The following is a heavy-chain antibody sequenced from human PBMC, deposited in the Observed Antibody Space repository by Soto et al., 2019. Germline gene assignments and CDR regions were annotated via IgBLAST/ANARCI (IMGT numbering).Heavy chain of an antibody. CDR3: ARGSHPMWILYYYGMDV. CDR1: GGTFSSYA. J-gene: IGHJ6*02. CDR2: ITPIFGTA. D-gene: IGHD5-18*01. Sequence: QVQLVQSGAEVKKPGSSVKVSCKAYGGTFSSYAISWVRQAPGQGLEWMGAITPIFGTANYAQNFQGRVTITADKSTSTAYMELSSLRSEDTAVYYCARGSHPMWILYYYGMDVWGQGTTVTVSS. V-gene: IGHV1-69*06.